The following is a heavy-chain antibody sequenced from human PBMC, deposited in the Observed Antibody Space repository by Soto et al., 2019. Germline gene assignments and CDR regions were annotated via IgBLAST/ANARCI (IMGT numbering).Heavy chain of an antibody. D-gene: IGHD3-22*01. CDR2: ISGSGGST. J-gene: IGHJ6*02. CDR1: GLTFSSYA. CDR3: AKNSDSSGLYYYGMDV. V-gene: IGHV3-23*01. Sequence: LRLSCAASGLTFSSYAMSWVRQAPGKGLEWVSAISGSGGSTYYADSVKGRFTISRDNSKNTLYLQMNSLRAEDTAVYYCAKNSDSSGLYYYGMDVWGQGTTVTVSS.